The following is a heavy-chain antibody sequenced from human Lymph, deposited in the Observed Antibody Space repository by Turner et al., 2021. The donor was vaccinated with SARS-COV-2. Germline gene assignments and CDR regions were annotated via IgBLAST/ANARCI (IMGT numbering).Heavy chain of an antibody. CDR3: ARDVERYNDFWSGYSGGYGLDV. Sequence: QVQLVQSGTEVQKPGASVKVSCKASGYTFTGYYMHGVRQAPGQGLEWMGWINPNSGGTNYAQKFQGRVTMTRDTSISTAYMELSRLRSDDTAVYYCARDVERYNDFWSGYSGGYGLDVWGQGTTVTVSS. CDR1: GYTFTGYY. J-gene: IGHJ6*02. V-gene: IGHV1-2*02. D-gene: IGHD3-3*01. CDR2: INPNSGGT.